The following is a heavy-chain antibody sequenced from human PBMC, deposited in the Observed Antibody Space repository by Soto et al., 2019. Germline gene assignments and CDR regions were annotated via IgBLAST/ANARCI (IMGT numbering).Heavy chain of an antibody. CDR3: ARSPYYYAGMDV. D-gene: IGHD3-10*01. J-gene: IGHJ6*02. Sequence: PGGSLRLSCVVSGITFSSEGMTWVRQARGRGLEWVSGISGSGVSTYYADSVKGRFTISRDNAKNSLYLQMNSLRAEDTAVYYCARSPYYYAGMDVWGQGTTVTVSS. V-gene: IGHV3-23*01. CDR2: ISGSGVST. CDR1: GITFSSEG.